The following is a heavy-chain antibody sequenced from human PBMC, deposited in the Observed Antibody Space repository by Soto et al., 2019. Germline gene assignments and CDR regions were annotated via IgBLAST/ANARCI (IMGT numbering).Heavy chain of an antibody. CDR3: ARAGYYDSSGYYSGAFDI. Sequence: PSETLSLTCTVSGGSISSYYWSWIRQPPGKGLEWIGYIYYSGSTNYNPSLKSRVTISVDTSKNQFSLKLSSVTAEDTTVYYCARAGYYDSSGYYSGAFDIWGQGTMVTVSS. CDR1: GGSISSYY. D-gene: IGHD3-22*01. J-gene: IGHJ3*02. V-gene: IGHV4-59*01. CDR2: IYYSGST.